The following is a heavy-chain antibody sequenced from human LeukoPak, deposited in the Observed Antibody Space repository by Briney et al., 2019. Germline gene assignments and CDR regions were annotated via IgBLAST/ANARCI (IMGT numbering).Heavy chain of an antibody. CDR2: INHSGST. CDR3: AICSSTSCDPNYYYGMDV. CDR1: GGSFSGYY. D-gene: IGHD2-2*01. V-gene: IGHV4-34*01. Sequence: SETLSLTCAVYGGSFSGYYWSWIRQPPGKGLEWIGEINHSGSTNYNPSLKSRVTISVDTSKNQLSLKLSSVTAADTAVYYCAICSSTSCDPNYYYGMDVWGQGTTVTVSS. J-gene: IGHJ6*02.